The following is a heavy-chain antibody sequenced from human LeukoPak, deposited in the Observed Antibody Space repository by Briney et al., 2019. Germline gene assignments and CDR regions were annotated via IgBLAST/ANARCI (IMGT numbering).Heavy chain of an antibody. CDR1: GYSFTAYY. CDR3: AREPGTATGY. V-gene: IGHV1-2*07. D-gene: IGHD1-1*01. J-gene: IGHJ4*02. Sequence: ASVRVSCKASGYSFTAYYIHWVRQAPGQGLEWMRWINSNSGGTKCAPRFQGRVTLTRNTSLSTVYMEMSDRTSDDTAIYYCAREPGTATGYWGQGTLVAISS. CDR2: INSNSGGT.